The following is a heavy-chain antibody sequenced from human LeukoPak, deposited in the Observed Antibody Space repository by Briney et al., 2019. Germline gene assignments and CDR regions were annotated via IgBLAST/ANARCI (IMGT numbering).Heavy chain of an antibody. J-gene: IGHJ4*02. V-gene: IGHV1-2*02. CDR3: ARDRIAPAGSIIDY. Sequence: ASVKVSCKASGYTFTGHYVHWVRQAPGQGLEWMGWIDPSSGGTNSAQKFQGRVTMARDTSITTVYMELGSLTSDDTAIYFCARDRIAPAGSIIDYWGQGTLVTVSS. D-gene: IGHD6-13*01. CDR2: IDPSSGGT. CDR1: GYTFTGHY.